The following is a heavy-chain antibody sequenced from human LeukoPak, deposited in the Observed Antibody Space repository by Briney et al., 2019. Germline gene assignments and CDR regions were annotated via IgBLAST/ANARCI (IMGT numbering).Heavy chain of an antibody. CDR3: ARDQGGSGGN. Sequence: PGGSLRLSCAASGFTFSSYSMHWVRQAPWKGLEWVSSISSSGTYIYYADSVKGRFTISRDNAKNSVHLQMNSLRADDTAVYYCARDQGGSGGNWGQGTLVTVSS. CDR1: GFTFSSYS. D-gene: IGHD3-10*01. J-gene: IGHJ4*02. CDR2: ISSSGTYI. V-gene: IGHV3-21*01.